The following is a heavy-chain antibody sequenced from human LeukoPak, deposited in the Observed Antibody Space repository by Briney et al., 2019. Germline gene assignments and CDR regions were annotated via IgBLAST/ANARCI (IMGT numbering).Heavy chain of an antibody. V-gene: IGHV3-23*01. CDR2: ISGSGGAT. CDR3: GRGTDNPFDY. D-gene: IGHD3/OR15-3a*01. Sequence: GGSLRLSCAASGLIFSSCTMSWVRQTPGKGLEWVSDISGSGGATHYADSVKGRFTVSRDNSKNTLYLQMDSLRAEDTAVYCCGRGTDNPFDYWGQGTLVTVSS. CDR1: GLIFSSCT. J-gene: IGHJ4*02.